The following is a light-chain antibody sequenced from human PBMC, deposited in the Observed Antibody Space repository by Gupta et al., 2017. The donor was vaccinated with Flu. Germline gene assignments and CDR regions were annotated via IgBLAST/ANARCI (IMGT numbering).Light chain of an antibody. CDR3: AAWEDSRSASFV. J-gene: IGLJ1*01. CDR2: YDD. Sequence: SVLTQPPSVSDAPRQRVTISCSGSNSNIGDNAVSWYQPLPGKAPKLLIYYDDLLPSGVSDRFSGSKSGTSAALAFSGLQSEEEADDYCAAWEDSRSASFVFGTGTTVTVL. V-gene: IGLV1-36*01. CDR1: NSNIGDNA.